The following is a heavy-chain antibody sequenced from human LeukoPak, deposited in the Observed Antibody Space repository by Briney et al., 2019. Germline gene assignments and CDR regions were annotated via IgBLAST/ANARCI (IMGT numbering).Heavy chain of an antibody. Sequence: SVKVSCKAAGGTFSSYAISWVRQAPGQGLEWMGGIIPIFGTANYAQKFQGRVTITADKSTSTAYMELRSLRSDDTAVYYCASLKNYYDSSGNLVTDAFDIWGQGTMVTVSS. CDR2: IIPIFGTA. CDR3: ASLKNYYDSSGNLVTDAFDI. V-gene: IGHV1-69*06. CDR1: GGTFSSYA. D-gene: IGHD3-22*01. J-gene: IGHJ3*02.